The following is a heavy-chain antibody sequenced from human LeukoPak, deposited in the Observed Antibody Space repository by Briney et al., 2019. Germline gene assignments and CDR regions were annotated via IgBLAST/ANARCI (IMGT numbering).Heavy chain of an antibody. D-gene: IGHD1-26*01. Sequence: PGGSLRLSCAASGFTFSSYGIHWVRQAPGKGLEWVAFIRYDGSNKYYADSVKGRFTISRDNSKNTLYLQMNSLRAEDTAVYCCAKGYGWEASYYYYYMDVWGKGTTVTISS. V-gene: IGHV3-30*02. CDR2: IRYDGSNK. CDR1: GFTFSSYG. CDR3: AKGYGWEASYYYYYMDV. J-gene: IGHJ6*03.